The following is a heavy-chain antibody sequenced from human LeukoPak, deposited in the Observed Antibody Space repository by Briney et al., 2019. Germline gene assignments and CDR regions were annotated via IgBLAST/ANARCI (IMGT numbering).Heavy chain of an antibody. Sequence: EASVKVSCKASGYTFTGYYMHWVRQAPGQGLEWMGRINPNSGGTNYAQKFQGRVTMTRDTSISTAYMELSSLRSDDAAVYYCARMPAGSSTTNDYWGQGTLVTVSS. CDR2: INPNSGGT. V-gene: IGHV1-2*06. CDR3: ARMPAGSSTTNDY. J-gene: IGHJ4*02. D-gene: IGHD2-2*01. CDR1: GYTFTGYY.